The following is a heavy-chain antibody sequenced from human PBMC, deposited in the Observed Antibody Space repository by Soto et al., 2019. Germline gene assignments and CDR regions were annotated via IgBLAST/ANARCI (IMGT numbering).Heavy chain of an antibody. Sequence: PGGSLRLSCAASGFTFRNYWMSWVRQAPGKGLEWVANIKPDGSEEFYVDSVKGRFTISRDNSKSTLYLQMNSLRAEDTALYYCAKGRSYYYYYGVDVWGQGTTVTVSS. CDR2: IKPDGSEE. J-gene: IGHJ6*02. CDR1: GFTFRNYW. V-gene: IGHV3-7*05. CDR3: AKGRSYYYYYGVDV.